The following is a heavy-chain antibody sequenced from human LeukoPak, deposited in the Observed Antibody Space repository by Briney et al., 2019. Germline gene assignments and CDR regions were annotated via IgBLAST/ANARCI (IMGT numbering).Heavy chain of an antibody. CDR2: IYYSGST. V-gene: IGHV4-59*01. D-gene: IGHD3-3*01. CDR1: GGSIRSYY. Sequence: SETLSPTCTVPGGSIRSYYWSWIRQPPGKGLEWIGYIYYSGSTNYNPSLKSRITISVDTSKSQFSLKLSSVTAADTAVYFCARAYYDFWSGYSHLGGYYFDYWGQGTLVTVSS. CDR3: ARAYYDFWSGYSHLGGYYFDY. J-gene: IGHJ4*02.